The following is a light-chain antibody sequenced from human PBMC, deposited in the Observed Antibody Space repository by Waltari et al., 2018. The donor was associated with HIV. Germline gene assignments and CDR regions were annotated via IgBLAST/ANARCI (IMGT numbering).Light chain of an antibody. J-gene: IGLJ2*01. CDR1: NSDIVNSEY. Sequence: QSALTQPPSASGSPGQSVTISCSGTNSDIVNSEYVAWYQQHPGKPPKLIISEVNKRPPGAHNRFSGSKSSNTTSLTVSGLQAEDEADYYCSSSAGTNDFFVLFGGGTKLTVL. CDR2: EVN. V-gene: IGLV2-8*01. CDR3: SSSAGTNDFFVL.